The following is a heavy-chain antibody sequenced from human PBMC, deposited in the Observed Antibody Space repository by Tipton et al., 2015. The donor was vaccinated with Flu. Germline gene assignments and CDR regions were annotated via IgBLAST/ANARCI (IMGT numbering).Heavy chain of an antibody. CDR3: ARGILYSAMWGGYLTSYALDM. D-gene: IGHD3-3*01. CDR2: THTKGVT. CDR1: GASLSSYY. Sequence: TLSLTCTVSGASLSSYYWSWIRQPAGKGLEWVGRTHTKGVTRYNPSLNSRVTMSIDTSKSQFSLKLSSVTAADTAVYYCARGILYSAMWGGYLTSYALDMWGEG. J-gene: IGHJ3*02. V-gene: IGHV4-4*07.